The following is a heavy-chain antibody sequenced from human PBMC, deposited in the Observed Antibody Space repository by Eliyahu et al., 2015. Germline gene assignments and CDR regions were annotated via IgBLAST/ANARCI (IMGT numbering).Heavy chain of an antibody. CDR3: ARGTGYNLFDH. J-gene: IGHJ4*02. Sequence: EVQLVESGGGLVQPGGSLRLXCAASGFTFSGFDMNWVRQAPGKGLEWVSYISSSGYTIYYADSVKGRFTMSRDNAKDSLYLQMSGLRAADTALYYCARGTGYNLFDHWGQGTLVTVSS. V-gene: IGHV3-48*03. D-gene: IGHD5-24*01. CDR2: ISSSGYTI. CDR1: GFTFSGFD.